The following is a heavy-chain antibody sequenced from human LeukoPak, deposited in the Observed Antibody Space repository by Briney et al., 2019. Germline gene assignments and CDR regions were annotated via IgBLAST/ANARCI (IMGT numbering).Heavy chain of an antibody. J-gene: IGHJ4*02. Sequence: GGSLRLSCAASGFTFSGSAMSWVRQAPGKGLVWVSLINSDGSSTGYADSVKGRFTISRDNAKNTLYLQMNSLRAEDTAVYYCARDRGYAVDYWGQGTLVTVSS. CDR3: ARDRGYAVDY. CDR2: INSDGSST. D-gene: IGHD5-12*01. CDR1: GFTFSGSA. V-gene: IGHV3-74*01.